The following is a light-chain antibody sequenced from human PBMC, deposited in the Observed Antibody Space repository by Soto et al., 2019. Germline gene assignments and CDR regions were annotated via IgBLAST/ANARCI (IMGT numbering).Light chain of an antibody. CDR1: ESLSNN. CDR2: GAS. CDR3: QQYNNWPLPLT. J-gene: IGKJ3*01. V-gene: IGKV3-15*01. Sequence: EIVLTQSPGTLSLSPGERATISCRSSESLSNNYLAWYKQKPGQAPRLLIYGASTRATGIPGRFSGRGSGTQFTLTISSLQSEDFAVYFCQQYNNWPLPLTFGPGTKVDIK.